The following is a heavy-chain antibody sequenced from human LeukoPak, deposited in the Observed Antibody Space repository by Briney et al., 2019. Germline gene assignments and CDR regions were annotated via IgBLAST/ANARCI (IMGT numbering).Heavy chain of an antibody. D-gene: IGHD1-26*01. V-gene: IGHV4-59*01. Sequence: SETLSLTCTVSGGSISSYYWSWIRQPPGEGLEWIGYIYYSGSTNYNPSLKSRVTISVDTSKNQFSLKLGSVTAADTAVYYCARVMAAWEPTDGRSWFDPWGQGTLVTVSS. CDR2: IYYSGST. CDR1: GGSISSYY. J-gene: IGHJ5*02. CDR3: ARVMAAWEPTDGRSWFDP.